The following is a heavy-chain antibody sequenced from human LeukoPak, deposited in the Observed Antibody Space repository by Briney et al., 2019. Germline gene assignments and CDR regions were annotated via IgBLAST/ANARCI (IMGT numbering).Heavy chain of an antibody. CDR1: GYTLTELS. CDR2: INPSGGST. Sequence: ASVKVSCKVSGYTLTELSMHWVRQAPGQGLEWMGIINPSGGSTSYAQKFQGRVTMTRDTSTSTVYMELSSLRSEDTAVYYCAYIVVVPATADYWGQGTLVTVSS. CDR3: AYIVVVPATADY. D-gene: IGHD2-2*01. J-gene: IGHJ4*02. V-gene: IGHV1-46*03.